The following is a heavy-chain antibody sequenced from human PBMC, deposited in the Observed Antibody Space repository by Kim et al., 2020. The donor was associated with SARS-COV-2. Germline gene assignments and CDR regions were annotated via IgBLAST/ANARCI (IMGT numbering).Heavy chain of an antibody. CDR3: ARDREGAIAIDY. D-gene: IGHD3-16*02. V-gene: IGHV4-59*01. Sequence: YNPPLKSRVPLSVDTSKNQFALKLSSVTAAETAVYYCARDREGAIAIDYWGQGTLVTVSS. J-gene: IGHJ4*02.